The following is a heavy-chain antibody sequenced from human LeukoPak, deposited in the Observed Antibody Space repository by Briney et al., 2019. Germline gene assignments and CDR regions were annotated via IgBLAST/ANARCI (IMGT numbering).Heavy chain of an antibody. J-gene: IGHJ4*02. Sequence: SGTLSLTCAVSSGSIFRSNWWSWVRQPPGKGLEWIGQIFHSGSTSYSPSLKSRVTISVDKSKNQFSLRLTSVTAADTAVYYCARGRFGLLWFGELERWGQGTLVTVSS. CDR1: SGSIFRSNW. V-gene: IGHV4-4*02. D-gene: IGHD3-10*01. CDR2: IFHSGST. CDR3: ARGRFGLLWFGELER.